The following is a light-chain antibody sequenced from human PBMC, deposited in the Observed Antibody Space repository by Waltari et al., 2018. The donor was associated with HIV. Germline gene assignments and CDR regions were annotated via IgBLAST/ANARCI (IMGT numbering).Light chain of an antibody. CDR2: RNN. CDR3: ASWDDSLSGWV. J-gene: IGLJ3*02. V-gene: IGLV1-47*01. Sequence: QSVLTQPPTVYGPPGQRATLSCFGTSSNIGYYYRSWYQQLPGTAPKLIIYRNNQRPSGFPDRFSGSKSGTSASLAISGLRSEDEADYYCASWDDSLSGWVFGGGTKLTVL. CDR1: SSNIGYYY.